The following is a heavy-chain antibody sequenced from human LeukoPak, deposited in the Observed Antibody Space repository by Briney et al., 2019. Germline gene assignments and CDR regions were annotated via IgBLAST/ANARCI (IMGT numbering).Heavy chain of an antibody. CDR2: ISAGGGST. J-gene: IGHJ4*02. D-gene: IGHD1-26*01. CDR1: GFTFSSYA. V-gene: IGHV3-23*01. Sequence: GGSLRLSCVASGFTFSSYAMSWVRQAPGKGLEWVSAISAGGGSTYYADSVKGRFTISRDNAKNTLNLQMNYLRPEDTAVYYCAKDRDGGANTRAKGFDYWGQGTLVTVSS. CDR3: AKDRDGGANTRAKGFDY.